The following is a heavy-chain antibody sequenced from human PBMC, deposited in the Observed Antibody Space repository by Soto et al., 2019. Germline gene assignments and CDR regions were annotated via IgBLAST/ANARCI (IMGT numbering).Heavy chain of an antibody. CDR2: NYYSRST. D-gene: IGHD2-15*01. J-gene: IGHJ4*01. Sequence: QVQLQESGPGLVKPSQTLSLTCTVSGSSISSGGYYWSWIRQHPGKGLEWIGCNYYSRSTYYNPSLTSRLITSLHSSKNGFSLKLSSVTTADTSLYSCARLGFGGNPYYFDYWGHGILVTVSS. CDR3: ARLGFGGNPYYFDY. CDR1: GSSISSGGYY. V-gene: IGHV4-31*03.